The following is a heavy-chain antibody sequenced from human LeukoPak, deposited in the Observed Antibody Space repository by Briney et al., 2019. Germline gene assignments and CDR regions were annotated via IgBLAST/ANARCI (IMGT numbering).Heavy chain of an antibody. CDR2: IYYSGST. J-gene: IGHJ6*04. Sequence: SETLSLTCTVSGGSISSYYWSWIRQPPGKGLEWIGYIYYSGSTKYNPSLKSRVTISVDTSKNQFSLKLSSVTAADTAVYYCARDGAIQLERRGYYYGMDVWGKGTTVTVSS. CDR3: ARDGAIQLERRGYYYGMDV. D-gene: IGHD1-1*01. V-gene: IGHV4-59*01. CDR1: GGSISSYY.